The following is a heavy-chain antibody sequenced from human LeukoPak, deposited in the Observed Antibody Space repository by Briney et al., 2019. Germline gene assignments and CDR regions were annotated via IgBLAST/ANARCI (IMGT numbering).Heavy chain of an antibody. CDR3: AKDGPWRPAAE. CDR2: VKQDGSEK. CDR1: GFTFSSYW. D-gene: IGHD2-2*01. J-gene: IGHJ4*02. V-gene: IGHV3-7*03. Sequence: GGSLRLSCAASGFTFSSYWMSWVRQAPGKGLEWVANVKQDGSEKYYVDSVKGRFTISRDNAKNSLYLQMNSLRAEDTAIYFCAKDGPWRPAAEWGQGVLLTVSS.